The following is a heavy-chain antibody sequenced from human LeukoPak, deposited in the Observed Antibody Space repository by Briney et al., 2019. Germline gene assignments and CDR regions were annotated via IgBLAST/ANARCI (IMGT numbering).Heavy chain of an antibody. CDR2: IYSGGST. J-gene: IGHJ4*02. Sequence: PGGSLRLSCAASGFTVSSNYMTWVRPAPGKGLEWVSLIYSGGSTFYADSVKGRFTISRDNSKNTLYLQMNSLRAEDTAVYYCARVAAAGTEYFDYWGQGTLVPVSS. CDR3: ARVAAAGTEYFDY. V-gene: IGHV3-53*01. D-gene: IGHD6-13*01. CDR1: GFTVSSNY.